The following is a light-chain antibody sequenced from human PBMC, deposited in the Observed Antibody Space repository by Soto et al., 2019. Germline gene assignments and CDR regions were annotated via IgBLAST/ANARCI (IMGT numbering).Light chain of an antibody. CDR2: RAS. CDR3: QQYNEWPIT. CDR1: QSVGSL. Sequence: IVLTHSPVTLSVSPRERATLSCRASQSVGSLLAWYQQKPGQAPRLLIYRASSRATGISGSFSGSGSGTEFTLTITSLQSEDFAVYYCQQYNEWPITFGQGTRLEIK. V-gene: IGKV3-15*01. J-gene: IGKJ5*01.